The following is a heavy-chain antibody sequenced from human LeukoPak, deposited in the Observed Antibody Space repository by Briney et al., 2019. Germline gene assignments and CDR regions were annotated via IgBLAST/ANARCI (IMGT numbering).Heavy chain of an antibody. CDR2: INTNTGNP. D-gene: IGHD2-15*01. CDR3: ARGGSVSCSGGSCYYYYYYMDV. CDR1: GYTFTSYA. Sequence: GASVKVSCKASGYTFTSYAMNWVRQAPGQGLEWMGWINTNTGNPTYAQGFTGRFVFSLDTSVSTAYLQISSLEAEDTAVYYCARGGSVSCSGGSCYYYYYYMDVWGKGTTVTVSS. J-gene: IGHJ6*03. V-gene: IGHV7-4-1*02.